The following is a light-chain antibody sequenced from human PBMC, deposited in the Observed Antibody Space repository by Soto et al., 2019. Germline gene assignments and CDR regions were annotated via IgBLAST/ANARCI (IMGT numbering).Light chain of an antibody. Sequence: DIQVTQSPSTLSASVGDRVTITCRASRTISTWMAWYQQKPGKAPKLLIYDASTLESGVPSRFSGSGSGTEFTLIISGLQPDDYATYYCQQYTNTNNPWMFGQGTKVDIK. CDR1: RTISTW. CDR2: DAS. V-gene: IGKV1-5*01. CDR3: QQYTNTNNPWM. J-gene: IGKJ1*01.